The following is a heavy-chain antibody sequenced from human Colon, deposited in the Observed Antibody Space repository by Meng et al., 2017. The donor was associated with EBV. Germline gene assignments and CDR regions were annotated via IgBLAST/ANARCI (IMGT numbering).Heavy chain of an antibody. CDR2: LYYSGTT. J-gene: IGHJ4*02. V-gene: IGHV4-39*07. CDR1: GASITSSSFF. Sequence: QAPLQESGPGLVKPSETLSLTCTVSGASITSSSFFWGWVRQPPGKGLEWIGSLYYSGTTYYNPSLARRVTTSVDTSKNQFSLKLNSVSAADTAVYYCARGNAYNAPSFDYWGQGTLVTVSS. CDR3: ARGNAYNAPSFDY. D-gene: IGHD5-24*01.